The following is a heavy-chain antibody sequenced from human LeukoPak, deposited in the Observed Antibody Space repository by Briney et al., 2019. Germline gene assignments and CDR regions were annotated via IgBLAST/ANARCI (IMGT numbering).Heavy chain of an antibody. Sequence: PGGSLRLSCAASGFTFSSYSMSWVRQAPGKGLKWVSSISSSSSYIYYADSVKGRFTISRDYAKNSLYLQMNSLRAEDTAVYYCVRACGGDCYLADYWGQGTLVTVSS. CDR3: VRACGGDCYLADY. CDR2: ISSSSSYI. D-gene: IGHD2-21*02. CDR1: GFTFSSYS. V-gene: IGHV3-21*01. J-gene: IGHJ4*02.